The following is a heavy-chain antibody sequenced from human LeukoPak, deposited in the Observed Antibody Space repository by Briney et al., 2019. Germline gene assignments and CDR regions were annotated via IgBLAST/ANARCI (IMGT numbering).Heavy chain of an antibody. Sequence: AGGSLRLSCAASGFTVSSNYMSWVRQAPGKGLEWVSVIYSGGSTYYADSVKGRFTISRDNSKNTLYLQMNSLRAEDTAVYYCARGPTMKMDVWGKETTVTVSS. D-gene: IGHD3-22*01. CDR2: IYSGGST. V-gene: IGHV3-66*01. J-gene: IGHJ6*04. CDR1: GFTVSSNY. CDR3: ARGPTMKMDV.